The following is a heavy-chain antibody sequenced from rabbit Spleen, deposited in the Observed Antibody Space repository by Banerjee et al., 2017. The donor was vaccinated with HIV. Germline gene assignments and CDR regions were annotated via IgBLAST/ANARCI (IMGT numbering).Heavy chain of an antibody. J-gene: IGHJ4*01. Sequence: QEQLVESGGGLVQNEGSLTLTCTASGFSLSSSYYMCWVRQAPGKGPEWIACIYLGSSGGTWFASWAKGRFTISKTSSTAVTLQMTSVTAADTATYFCARWHGGDDYAYNLWGQGTLVTVS. CDR3: ARWHGGDDYAYNL. V-gene: IGHV1S45*01. CDR1: GFSLSSSYY. CDR2: IYLGSSGGT. D-gene: IGHD6-1*01.